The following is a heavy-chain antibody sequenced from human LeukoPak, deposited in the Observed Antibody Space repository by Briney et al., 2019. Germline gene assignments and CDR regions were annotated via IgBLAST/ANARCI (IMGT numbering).Heavy chain of an antibody. CDR2: INPNSGGT. J-gene: IGHJ4*02. D-gene: IGHD2-2*01. CDR3: ARVIGSTRKYYFDY. V-gene: IGHV1-2*02. Sequence: ASVKVSCKASGYTFTGYYMHWVRQAPGQGLEWMGWINPNSGGTNYAQKFQGRVTMTRDTSISTAYMELSRLRSDDTAVYYCARVIGSTRKYYFDYWGQATLVTVSS. CDR1: GYTFTGYY.